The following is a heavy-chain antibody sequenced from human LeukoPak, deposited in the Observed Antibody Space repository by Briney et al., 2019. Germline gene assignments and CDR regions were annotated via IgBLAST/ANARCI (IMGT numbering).Heavy chain of an antibody. J-gene: IGHJ4*02. D-gene: IGHD3-3*01. CDR2: IKQDRSEK. CDR3: ARLREIPVFGVVTKSTSYFDY. CDR1: EFTFSTYW. Sequence: GGSLRLSCAASEFTFSTYWMTWVRQAPGKGLELVANIKQDRSEKYYVDSVKGRFTISRDNAKNSLYLQMNSLRAEDTAVYYCARLREIPVFGVVTKSTSYFDYWGQGTLVTVSS. V-gene: IGHV3-7*01.